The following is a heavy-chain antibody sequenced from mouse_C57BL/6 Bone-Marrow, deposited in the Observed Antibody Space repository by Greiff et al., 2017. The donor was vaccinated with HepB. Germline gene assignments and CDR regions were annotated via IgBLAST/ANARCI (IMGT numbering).Heavy chain of an antibody. CDR1: GYTFTDYY. CDR3: ARFELTRLNAWFAY. J-gene: IGHJ3*01. CDR2: IFPGSGST. Sequence: VQLQQSGPELVKPGASVKISCKASGYTFTDYYINWVKQRPGQGLEWIGGIFPGSGSTYYNEKLKGKATLTVDKSSSTAYMLLSSLTSEDSAVYFCARFELTRLNAWFAYWGQGTLVTVS. V-gene: IGHV1-75*01. D-gene: IGHD1-3*01.